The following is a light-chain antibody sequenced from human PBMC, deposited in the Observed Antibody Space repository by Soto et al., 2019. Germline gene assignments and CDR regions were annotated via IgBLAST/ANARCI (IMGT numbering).Light chain of an antibody. Sequence: EIVLTQSPATLSLSPGERATLSCRASQSVSNFLAWYQQKPGRAPRLLIYDASNRATGIPARFSGSGSGTDFTLTISSLEPADSAVYYCQQYNKRPPWTFGQGTKVDIK. CDR1: QSVSNF. CDR2: DAS. J-gene: IGKJ1*01. CDR3: QQYNKRPPWT. V-gene: IGKV3-11*01.